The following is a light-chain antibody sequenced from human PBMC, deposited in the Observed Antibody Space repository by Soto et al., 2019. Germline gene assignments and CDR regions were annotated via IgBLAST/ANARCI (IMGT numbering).Light chain of an antibody. CDR3: QSYDTTLSSWV. J-gene: IGLJ3*02. V-gene: IGLV1-40*01. CDR1: SSNFGAGYD. Sequence: QSMLTQAPSVSGAPGQRVTISCTGSSSNFGAGYDVQWYQHLPGTAPKLLIHGNTNRPSGVPDRFSGSKSGTSASLAITALQAEDEGDYYCQSYDTTLSSWVFGGGTK. CDR2: GNT.